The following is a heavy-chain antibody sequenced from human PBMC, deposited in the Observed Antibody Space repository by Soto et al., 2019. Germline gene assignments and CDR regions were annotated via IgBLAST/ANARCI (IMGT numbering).Heavy chain of an antibody. CDR1: GYTFTSYG. CDR2: ISAYNGNT. V-gene: IGHV1-18*01. Sequence: QVQLVQSGAEVKKPGASVKVSCKASGYTFTSYGISWVRQAPGQGLEWMGWISAYNGNTNYAQKLQGRVTMTTDTSTSTAYMELRSLRSDDTAVYYCARDSTYYYDSSGYSYYYYGMDVWGQGTTVTVSS. CDR3: ARDSTYYYDSSGYSYYYYGMDV. D-gene: IGHD3-22*01. J-gene: IGHJ6*02.